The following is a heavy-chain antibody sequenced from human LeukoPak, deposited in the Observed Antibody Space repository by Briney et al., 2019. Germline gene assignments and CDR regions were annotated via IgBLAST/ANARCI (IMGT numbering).Heavy chain of an antibody. CDR1: GFTFSNYW. CDR2: IDQDGSTE. Sequence: GGSLRLSCAASGFTFSNYWMSWVRQSPGRGLEWVANIDQDGSTEYYVDSVGGRFTVSRDNAKNSVYLQIDSLRAEDTAGYYCARADNYGSILDYWGRGTLVTVSS. V-gene: IGHV3-7*04. J-gene: IGHJ4*02. CDR3: ARADNYGSILDY. D-gene: IGHD3-10*01.